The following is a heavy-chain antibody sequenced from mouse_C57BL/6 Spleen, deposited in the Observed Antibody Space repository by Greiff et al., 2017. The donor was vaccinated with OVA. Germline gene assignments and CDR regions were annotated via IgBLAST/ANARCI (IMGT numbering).Heavy chain of an antibody. CDR2: IYTGDGDT. CDR3: AREGALYAMDY. CDR1: GYAFSSSW. Sequence: QVQLQQSGPELVKPGASVKISCKASGYAFSSSWMNWVKQRPGKGLEWIGRIYTGDGDTNYNGKFKGKATLTADKSSSTAYMQLSSLTSEDSAVYFCAREGALYAMDYWGQGTSVTVSS. J-gene: IGHJ4*01. V-gene: IGHV1-82*01.